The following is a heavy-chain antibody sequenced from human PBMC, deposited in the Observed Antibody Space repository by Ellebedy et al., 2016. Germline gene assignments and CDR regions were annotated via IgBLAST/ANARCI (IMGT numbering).Heavy chain of an antibody. Sequence: GESLKISCAASGFTFNSYWMTWVRQAPGKGLECVANIKEDGSEKNYVDSVKGRFTISRDNAKNSVYLQMNSLRAEDTAIYYCAKNRASLDHWGQGTLVTVSS. CDR2: IKEDGSEK. CDR1: GFTFNSYW. CDR3: AKNRASLDH. D-gene: IGHD2/OR15-2a*01. J-gene: IGHJ4*02. V-gene: IGHV3-7*03.